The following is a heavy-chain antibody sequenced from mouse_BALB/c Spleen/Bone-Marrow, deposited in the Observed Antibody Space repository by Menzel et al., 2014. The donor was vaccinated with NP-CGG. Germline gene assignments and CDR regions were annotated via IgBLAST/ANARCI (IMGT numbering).Heavy chain of an antibody. CDR2: INPYTEGS. CDR3: ARRTDRDYEYDWFAY. Sequence: VQLQQSGPELVKPGASVKMSCKAPGYTFTNYVIHWVKQKPGQGLEWIGYINPYTEGSKYNEKFKGKATLTSDKSSSTAYMELSSLTSEDSAVYCCARRTDRDYEYDWFAYCSQGTLVTVSA. CDR1: GYTFTNYV. V-gene: IGHV1-14*01. D-gene: IGHD2-4*01. J-gene: IGHJ3*01.